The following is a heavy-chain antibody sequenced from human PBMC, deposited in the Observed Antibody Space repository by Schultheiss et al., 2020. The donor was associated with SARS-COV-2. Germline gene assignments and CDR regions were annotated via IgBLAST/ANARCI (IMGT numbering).Heavy chain of an antibody. CDR3: ARDAGYSSGGPNHYYYYYGMDV. CDR2: IDWDDDK. D-gene: IGHD6-19*01. Sequence: SGPTLVKPTQTLTLTCTFSGFSLSTSGVGVGWIRQPPGKALEWLALIDWDDDKYYSTSLKTRLTISKDTSKSQVVLTMTNMDPVDTATYYCARDAGYSSGGPNHYYYYYGMDVWGQGTTVTVS. V-gene: IGHV2-70*12. J-gene: IGHJ6*02. CDR1: GFSLSTSGVG.